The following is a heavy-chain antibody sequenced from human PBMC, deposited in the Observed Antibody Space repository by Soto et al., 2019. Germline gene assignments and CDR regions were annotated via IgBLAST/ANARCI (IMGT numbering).Heavy chain of an antibody. CDR3: ARASAYTATDFDY. Sequence: QVQLQESGPGLVKPSQPLSLTCTVSGGSISSGDYYWCWIRQPPGKGLEWIGSIFYSGNTHYNPALRSRLTISVDPSKNQFSLNLSSVTAADTAVYYCARASAYTATDFDYWGQGTLVTVSS. CDR2: IFYSGNT. J-gene: IGHJ4*02. V-gene: IGHV4-30-4*01. CDR1: GGSISSGDYY. D-gene: IGHD2-15*01.